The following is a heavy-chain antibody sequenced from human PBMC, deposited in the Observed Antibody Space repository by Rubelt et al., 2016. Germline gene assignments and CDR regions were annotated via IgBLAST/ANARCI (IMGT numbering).Heavy chain of an antibody. CDR1: GYTFTGYY. D-gene: IGHD3-10*01. CDR2: INPNRADA. Sequence: QVQLVQSGAEVKKPGASVKVSCKASGYTFTGYYMHWVRQAPGQGLEWMGWINPNRADATNAMNFKGRVTTTRDTAISPADMGLGRLGSDETAVYYCAREYGSGWISWGQGTLVTVSS. CDR3: AREYGSGWIS. J-gene: IGHJ5*02. V-gene: IGHV1-2*02.